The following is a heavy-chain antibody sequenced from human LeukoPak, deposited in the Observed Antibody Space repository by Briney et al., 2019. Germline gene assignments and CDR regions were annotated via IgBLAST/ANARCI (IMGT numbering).Heavy chain of an antibody. CDR1: GFSFSSYG. CDR2: ISGSGVGT. CDR3: AKGAIPLPDFREFDY. V-gene: IGHV3-23*01. D-gene: IGHD5-12*01. J-gene: IGHJ4*02. Sequence: PGGSLRLSCAASGFSFSSYGMSWVRQAPGKGLEWVSAISGSGVGTYYADSVKGRFTISRDNSKNTLYLQMNSLRVEDTAVYHCAKGAIPLPDFREFDYWGQGTLVTVSS.